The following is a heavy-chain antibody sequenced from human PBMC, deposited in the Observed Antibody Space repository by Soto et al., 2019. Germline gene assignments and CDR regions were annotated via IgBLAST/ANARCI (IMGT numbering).Heavy chain of an antibody. D-gene: IGHD3-10*01. CDR3: AKDGSQVLLWFGELLYHD. CDR2: ISGSGGST. J-gene: IGHJ4*02. CDR1: GFTFSSYA. Sequence: VQLLESGGGLVQPGGSLRLSCAASGFTFSSYAMSWVRQAPGKGLEWVSAISGSGGSTYYADSVKGRFTISRDNSKNTLYLQMNSLRAEDTAVYYCAKDGSQVLLWFGELLYHDWGQGTLVTVSS. V-gene: IGHV3-23*01.